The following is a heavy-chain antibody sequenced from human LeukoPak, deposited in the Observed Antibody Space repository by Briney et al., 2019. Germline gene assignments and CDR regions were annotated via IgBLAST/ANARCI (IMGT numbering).Heavy chain of an antibody. CDR2: IYYSGST. CDR3: ARDSTVTFAFDI. Sequence: SETLSLTCTVSGGSISNYYWSWIRQSPGKGLEWIGYIYYSGSTNCNPSLKSRVTISVDTSKNQFSLRLSSVTAADTAVYYCARDSTVTFAFDIWGQGTMVTVSS. V-gene: IGHV4-59*01. D-gene: IGHD4-17*01. J-gene: IGHJ3*02. CDR1: GGSISNYY.